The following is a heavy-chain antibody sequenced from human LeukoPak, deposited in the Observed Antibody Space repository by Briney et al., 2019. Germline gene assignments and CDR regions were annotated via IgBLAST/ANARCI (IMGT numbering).Heavy chain of an antibody. CDR3: AKESGDDSSGYYEVFDY. CDR1: GFSFTSYA. J-gene: IGHJ4*02. V-gene: IGHV3-23*01. CDR2: ISVTGGSK. D-gene: IGHD3-22*01. Sequence: PGRSHRLSRTAAGFSFTSYAISSVRQAPGNGREWVSVISVTGGSKNHADSVKGRFTISRDNSKNTLYLQMNSLRAEDTAVYYCAKESGDDSSGYYEVFDYWGQGTLVTVSS.